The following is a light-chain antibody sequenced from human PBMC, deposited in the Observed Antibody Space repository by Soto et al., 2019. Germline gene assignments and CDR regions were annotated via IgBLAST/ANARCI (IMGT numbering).Light chain of an antibody. V-gene: IGLV1-44*01. J-gene: IGLJ1*01. CDR1: SSNIGSNT. CDR3: ATWDDSLNGDV. Sequence: QSVLTQPPSASGTPGQRVTISCSGSSSNIGSNTVHWYQQLPGTAPKLLIFSTDQRPSGVPDRFSGSKSGTSASLAISGLQSEDEADYYCATWDDSLNGDVFGAGTKVTVL. CDR2: STD.